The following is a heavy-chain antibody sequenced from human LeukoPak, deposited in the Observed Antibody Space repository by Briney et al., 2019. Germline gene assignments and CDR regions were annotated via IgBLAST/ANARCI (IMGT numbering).Heavy chain of an antibody. V-gene: IGHV4-31*03. CDR1: GGSISSGGYY. CDR2: IYYSGST. Sequence: SQTLSLTCTVSGGSISSGGYYWSWIRQHPGKGLEWIGYIYYSGSTYYNPSLKSRVTISVDTSKNQFSLKLSFVTAADTAVYYCARVRRDGYNPFDYWGQGTLVTVSS. CDR3: ARVRRDGYNPFDY. J-gene: IGHJ4*02. D-gene: IGHD5-24*01.